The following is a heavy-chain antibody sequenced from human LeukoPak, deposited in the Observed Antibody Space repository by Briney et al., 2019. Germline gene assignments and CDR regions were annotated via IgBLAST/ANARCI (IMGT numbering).Heavy chain of an antibody. CDR3: ALGSTVITSWDY. Sequence: ESGPTLVKPTQTLTLTCTFSGFSLSTNGGGVGWIRQPQGKALEWLALIYWHDDKRYRPSLKSRLSITKDTSKNQVVLTMTKMDPVDTATYYCALGSTVITSWDYWGQGTLVTVSS. J-gene: IGHJ4*02. CDR1: GFSLSTNGGG. V-gene: IGHV2-5*01. D-gene: IGHD4-23*01. CDR2: IYWHDDK.